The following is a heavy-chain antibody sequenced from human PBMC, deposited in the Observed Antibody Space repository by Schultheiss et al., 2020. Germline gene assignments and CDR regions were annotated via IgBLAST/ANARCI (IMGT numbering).Heavy chain of an antibody. V-gene: IGHV3-NL1*01. CDR2: ISGVGTT. CDR3: AKAGDDYVWGSYRQPLDY. CDR1: GFTFSSYG. Sequence: GESLKISCAASGFTFSSYGMHWVRQAPGKGLEWVSIISGVGTTWYSDSVKGRFTVSRDNSKNTLYLQMNSLRAEDTAVYYCAKAGDDYVWGSYRQPLDYWGQGTLVTVSS. D-gene: IGHD3-16*02. J-gene: IGHJ4*02.